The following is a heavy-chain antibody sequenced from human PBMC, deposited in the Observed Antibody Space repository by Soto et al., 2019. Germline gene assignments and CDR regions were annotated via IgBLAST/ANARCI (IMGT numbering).Heavy chain of an antibody. Sequence: GASVKVSCKASGYTFTGYFMHWVRQAPGQGLEWMGWINPYSGGADYAQSFQGRVTMTRDTSISTVYMELSRLRFDDTAVYYCARVIRGAYYNSHLDTWGQGTVVTVSS. CDR2: INPYSGGA. J-gene: IGHJ5*02. D-gene: IGHD3-10*01. CDR3: ARVIRGAYYNSHLDT. V-gene: IGHV1-2*02. CDR1: GYTFTGYF.